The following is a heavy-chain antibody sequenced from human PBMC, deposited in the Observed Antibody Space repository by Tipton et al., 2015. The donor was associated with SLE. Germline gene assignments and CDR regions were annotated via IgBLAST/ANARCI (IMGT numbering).Heavy chain of an antibody. J-gene: IGHJ6*03. Sequence: TLSLTCTVSGGSISRYYWSWIRQPPGKGLEWIGYIFHNGNTNYNPSLQSRVTISVDTSKNQFSLKLSSVTAADTAFYYCTRSRYSNYAYYYYVDVWGKGTTVTVSS. CDR1: GGSISRYY. V-gene: IGHV4-59*01. D-gene: IGHD4-11*01. CDR3: TRSRYSNYAYYYYVDV. CDR2: IFHNGNT.